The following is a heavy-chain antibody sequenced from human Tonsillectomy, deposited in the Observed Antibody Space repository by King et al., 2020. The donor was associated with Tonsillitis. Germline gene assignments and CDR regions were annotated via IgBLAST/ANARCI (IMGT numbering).Heavy chain of an antibody. V-gene: IGHV4-39*01. J-gene: IGHJ4*02. CDR3: ARSTGDYDSSNFDY. D-gene: IGHD3-22*01. Sequence: QLQESGPGLVKPSETLSLTCTVSGGSISSSSYYWGWIRQPPGKGLEWIGXXXYSGSTYYNPSLKSRVTISVDTSKNQFSLKLSSVTAADTAVYYCARSTGDYDSSNFDYWGQGTLVTVSS. CDR2: XXYSGST. CDR1: GGSISSSSYY.